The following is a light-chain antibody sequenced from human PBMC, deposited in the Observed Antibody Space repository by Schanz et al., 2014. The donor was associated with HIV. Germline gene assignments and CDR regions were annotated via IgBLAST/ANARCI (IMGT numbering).Light chain of an antibody. CDR1: QSVSGNF. CDR2: GAS. Sequence: EIVLTQSPGILSLSPGERATLSCGASQSVSGNFLAWYQQKAGQAPRLLIYGASTRATGLPDRFFGSGSGTAFSFTISRLEPEDFAVYFCHQYGSSPWTFGQGTKVEIK. J-gene: IGKJ1*01. V-gene: IGKV3-20*01. CDR3: HQYGSSPWT.